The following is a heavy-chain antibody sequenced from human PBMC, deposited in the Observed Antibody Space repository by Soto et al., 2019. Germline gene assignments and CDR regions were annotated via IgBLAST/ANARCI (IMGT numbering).Heavy chain of an antibody. CDR3: AKDQYYDSSGYYPDDAFDI. Sequence: HPGGSLRLSCAASGFTFSSYGMHWVRQAPGKGLEWVAVISYDGSNKYYADSVKGRFTISRDNSKNTLYLQMNSLRAEDTAVYYCAKDQYYDSSGYYPDDAFDIWGQGTMVTVSS. J-gene: IGHJ3*02. V-gene: IGHV3-30*18. CDR1: GFTFSSYG. D-gene: IGHD3-22*01. CDR2: ISYDGSNK.